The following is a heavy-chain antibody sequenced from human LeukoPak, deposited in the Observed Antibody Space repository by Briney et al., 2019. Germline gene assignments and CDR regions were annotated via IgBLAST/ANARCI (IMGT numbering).Heavy chain of an antibody. J-gene: IGHJ4*02. V-gene: IGHV1-46*01. Sequence: ASVKVSCKASGYTFTSNYIHWVRQAPGQGLEWMGMIYPRDGSTSYAQKFQGRVAVTRDTSTSTVHMELSGLRSEDTAVYYCARDQEGFDYWGQGTLVTVSS. CDR2: IYPRDGST. CDR3: ARDQEGFDY. CDR1: GYTFTSNY.